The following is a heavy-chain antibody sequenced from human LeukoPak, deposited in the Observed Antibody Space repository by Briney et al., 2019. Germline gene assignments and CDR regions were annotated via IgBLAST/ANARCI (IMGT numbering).Heavy chain of an antibody. J-gene: IGHJ4*02. V-gene: IGHV1-46*01. Sequence: ASVKVSCKASGYTFTSNYIHWVRQAPGQGLEWMGMIYPRDGSTSYAQKFQGRVAVTRDTSTSTVHMELSGLRSEDTAVYYCARDQEGFDYWGQGTLVTVSS. CDR2: IYPRDGST. CDR3: ARDQEGFDY. CDR1: GYTFTSNY.